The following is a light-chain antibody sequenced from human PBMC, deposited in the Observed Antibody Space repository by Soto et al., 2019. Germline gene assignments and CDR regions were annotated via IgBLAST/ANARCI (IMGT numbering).Light chain of an antibody. CDR1: SSDVGGYNY. J-gene: IGLJ1*01. Sequence: QSALTQPASVSGSPGQSITISCFGTSSDVGGYNYVSWYQQHPGKAPKLMIYEVNNRPSGVSSRFSGSKSGNTASLTISGLQAEDEADYYCSSYTRSNTFPYVFGTGTNSPS. CDR3: SSYTRSNTFPYV. CDR2: EVN. V-gene: IGLV2-14*01.